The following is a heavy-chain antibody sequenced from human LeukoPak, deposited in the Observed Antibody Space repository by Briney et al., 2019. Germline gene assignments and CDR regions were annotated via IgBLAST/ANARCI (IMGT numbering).Heavy chain of an antibody. Sequence: SETLSLTCTVSGGSISSGGYYWSWIRQHPGKGLEWIGYIYYSGSTYYNPSLKSRVTISVDTSKNQFSLKLGSVTAADTAVYYCARARQRFLEWSFDYWGQGTLVTVSS. CDR2: IYYSGST. J-gene: IGHJ4*02. CDR3: ARARQRFLEWSFDY. CDR1: GGSISSGGYY. D-gene: IGHD3-3*01. V-gene: IGHV4-31*03.